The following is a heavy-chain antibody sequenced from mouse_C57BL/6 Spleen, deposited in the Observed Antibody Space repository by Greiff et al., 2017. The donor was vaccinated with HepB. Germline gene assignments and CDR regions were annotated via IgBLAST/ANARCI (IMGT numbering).Heavy chain of an antibody. CDR1: GYTFTDYE. V-gene: IGHV1-15*01. CDR2: IDPETGGT. D-gene: IGHD1-1*01. Sequence: VQLQLSGAELVRPGASVTLSCKASGYTFTDYEMHWVKQTPVHGLEWIGAIDPETGGTAYNQKFKGKAILTADKSSSTAYMELRSLTSEDSAVYYCTRHYYGSSHWYFDVWGTGTTVTVSS. CDR3: TRHYYGSSHWYFDV. J-gene: IGHJ1*03.